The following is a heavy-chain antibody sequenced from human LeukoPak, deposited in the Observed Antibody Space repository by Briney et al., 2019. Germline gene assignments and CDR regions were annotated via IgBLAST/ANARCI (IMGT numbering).Heavy chain of an antibody. CDR2: IYYDGSVI. Sequence: GGSLRLSCAASGFTFNIYAMHWVSQAPGQGLEWVAIIYYDGSVIYYADSVKGRFTISRDNSKNAVYLLMNRLRADDTAVYYCARGGGVDAAMALDYWGQRTLVAVSS. CDR1: GFTFNIYA. D-gene: IGHD5-18*01. V-gene: IGHV3-33*01. CDR3: ARGGGVDAAMALDY. J-gene: IGHJ4*02.